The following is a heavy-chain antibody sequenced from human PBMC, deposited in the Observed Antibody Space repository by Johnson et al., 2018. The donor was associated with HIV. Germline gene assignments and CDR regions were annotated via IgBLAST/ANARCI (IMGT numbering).Heavy chain of an antibody. CDR3: ARERAGWGLLDAFDI. Sequence: MQLVESGGGLVQPGGSLRLSCAASGFTVSSNYMTWVRQAPGKGLEWVSVIYTGDSTYYADSVRGRFTVSRDNSKNTLYLQMTSLRAEDTAVYYCARERAGWGLLDAFDIWGQGTMVTVSS. V-gene: IGHV3-66*01. CDR1: GFTVSSNY. J-gene: IGHJ3*02. D-gene: IGHD3-16*01. CDR2: IYTGDST.